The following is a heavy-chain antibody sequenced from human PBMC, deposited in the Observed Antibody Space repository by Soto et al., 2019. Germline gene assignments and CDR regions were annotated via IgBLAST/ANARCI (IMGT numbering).Heavy chain of an antibody. CDR2: ISYDGSNK. Sequence: QVQLVGSGGGVVQPGRSLRLSCAASGFTFSSYAMHWVRQAPGKGLEWVAVISYDGSNKYYADSVKGRFTISRDNSKNTLYLQMNSLRAEDTAVYYCARDSITMMDDAFDIWGQGTMVTVSS. CDR1: GFTFSSYA. CDR3: ARDSITMMDDAFDI. J-gene: IGHJ3*02. D-gene: IGHD3-22*01. V-gene: IGHV3-30-3*01.